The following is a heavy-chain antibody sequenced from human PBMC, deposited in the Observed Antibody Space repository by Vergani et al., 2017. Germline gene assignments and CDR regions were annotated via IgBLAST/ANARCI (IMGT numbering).Heavy chain of an antibody. J-gene: IGHJ3*01. D-gene: IGHD2-2*01. CDR3: AREYSSTSGRAFDF. Sequence: VQLLESGGGLVQPGGSLRLSCAASGFSFSTYAMSWVRQAPGKGLEWVSGISSSGGSRNYADSVKGRFTISRDNSKDTLYLQMDSLRAEDTAVYYCAREYSSTSGRAFDFWGQGTKVTVSS. CDR2: ISSSGGSR. CDR1: GFSFSTYA. V-gene: IGHV3-23*01.